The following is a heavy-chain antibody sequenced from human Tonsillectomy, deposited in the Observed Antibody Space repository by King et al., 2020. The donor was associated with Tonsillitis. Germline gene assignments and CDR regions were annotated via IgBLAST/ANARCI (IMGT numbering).Heavy chain of an antibody. D-gene: IGHD6-13*01. CDR3: ARDGGYSSSWYFPHYYYYGMDV. V-gene: IGHV4-38-2*02. J-gene: IGHJ6*02. CDR2: IYHSGST. Sequence: QLQESGPGLVKPSETLSLTCTVSGYSISSCYYWGWIRQPPGKGLEWIGSIYHSGSTYYNPSLKSRVTISVDTSKNQFSLKLSSVTAADTAVYYCARDGGYSSSWYFPHYYYYGMDVWGQGTTVTVSS. CDR1: GYSISSCYY.